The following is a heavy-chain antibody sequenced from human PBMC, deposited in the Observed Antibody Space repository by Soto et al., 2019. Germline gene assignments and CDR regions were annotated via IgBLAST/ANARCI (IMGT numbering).Heavy chain of an antibody. CDR1: GYTFTSYG. D-gene: IGHD2-15*01. Sequence: QVQLVQSGAEVKKPGASVKVSCKASGYTFTSYGISWVRQAPGQGLEWMGWISAYNGNTNYAQKLQGRVTMTTDTSTITAYMELRSLRSDDTAVYYCARDRYCSGGSCYGYNWFDPWGQGTLVTVSS. J-gene: IGHJ5*02. CDR2: ISAYNGNT. V-gene: IGHV1-18*01. CDR3: ARDRYCSGGSCYGYNWFDP.